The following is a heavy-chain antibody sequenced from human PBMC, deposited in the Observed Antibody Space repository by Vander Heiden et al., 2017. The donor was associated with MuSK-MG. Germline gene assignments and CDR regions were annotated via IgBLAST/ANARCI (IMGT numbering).Heavy chain of an antibody. CDR1: GYPFTSYG. Sequence: QVQLVQSGAEVKKPGASVKVSCKASGYPFTSYGISWVRQAPGQGLEWMGWISAYNGNTNYAQKLQGRVTMTTDTSTSTAYMELRSLRSDDTAVYYCARDLNPRGGVVVPAAISGDYWGQGTLVTVSS. J-gene: IGHJ4*02. V-gene: IGHV1-18*01. CDR2: ISAYNGNT. D-gene: IGHD2-2*02. CDR3: ARDLNPRGGVVVPAAISGDY.